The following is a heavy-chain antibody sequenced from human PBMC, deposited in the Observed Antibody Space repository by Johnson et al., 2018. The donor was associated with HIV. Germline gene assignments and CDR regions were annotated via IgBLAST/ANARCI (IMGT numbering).Heavy chain of an antibody. CDR1: GFTFSSYA. D-gene: IGHD6-13*01. J-gene: IGHJ3*02. V-gene: IGHV3-30*04. CDR3: ARVRGSSAYAFDI. CDR2: ISYDGSNK. Sequence: VQVVESGGGVVQPGRSLRLSCAASGFTFSSYAMHWVRQAPGKGLEWVAVISYDGSNKYYADSVKGRFTISRDNSKNTLYLQMNSLRAEDTAVYYCARVRGSSAYAFDIWGQGTMVTVSS.